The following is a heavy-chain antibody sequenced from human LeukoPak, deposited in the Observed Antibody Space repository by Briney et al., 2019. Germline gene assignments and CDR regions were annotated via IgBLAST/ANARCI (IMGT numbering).Heavy chain of an antibody. D-gene: IGHD2-2*01. CDR1: GYSFTSYW. Sequence: GESLKISCKGSGYSFTSYWIGWVRQMPGKGLEWMGIIYPGDSDTRYSPSFQGQVTISADKSISTAYLQWSSLKASDTAMYYCARPIGYCSSTSCPASYWGQGTLVTVSS. J-gene: IGHJ4*02. V-gene: IGHV5-51*01. CDR2: IYPGDSDT. CDR3: ARPIGYCSSTSCPASY.